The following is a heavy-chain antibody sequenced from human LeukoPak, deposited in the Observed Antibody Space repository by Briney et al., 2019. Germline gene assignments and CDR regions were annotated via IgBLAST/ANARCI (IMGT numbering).Heavy chain of an antibody. V-gene: IGHV4-59*11. CDR2: IYYSGST. D-gene: IGHD6-6*01. Sequence: SETLSLTCTVSGGSISSHYWSWIRQPPGKGLEWIEYIYYSGSTNYNPSLKSRVTISVDTSKNQFSLKLSSVTAADTAVYYCARVGSSSPRFYYYYYMDVWGKGTTVTVSS. CDR3: ARVGSSSPRFYYYYYMDV. J-gene: IGHJ6*03. CDR1: GGSISSHY.